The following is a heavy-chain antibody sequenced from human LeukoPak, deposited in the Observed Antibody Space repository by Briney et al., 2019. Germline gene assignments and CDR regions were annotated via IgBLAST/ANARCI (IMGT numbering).Heavy chain of an antibody. D-gene: IGHD3-3*01. J-gene: IGHJ4*02. CDR3: AKDTRYYDFWRGIDY. V-gene: IGHV3-7*01. CDR1: GFTFSSYW. Sequence: GGSLRLSCAASGFTFSSYWMSWVRQAPGKGLEWVANIKEDGSNKYYADSVKGRFTISRDNSKNTLYLQMNSLRAEDTAVYYCAKDTRYYDFWRGIDYWGQGTLVTVSS. CDR2: IKEDGSNK.